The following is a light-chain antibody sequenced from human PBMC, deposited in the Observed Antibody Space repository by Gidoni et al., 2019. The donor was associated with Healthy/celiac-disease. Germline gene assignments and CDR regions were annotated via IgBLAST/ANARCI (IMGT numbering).Light chain of an antibody. Sequence: DIVMTQYPDSLAVSLGERATINCKYSQSVLYSSNNKNYLALYHQKPGQPPKLLIYWASTRESGVPDRFSGSGSGTDFTLTISSLQAEDVAVYYCQQYYSTPYTFGQGTKLEIK. CDR1: QSVLYSSNNKNY. J-gene: IGKJ2*01. V-gene: IGKV4-1*01. CDR2: WAS. CDR3: QQYYSTPYT.